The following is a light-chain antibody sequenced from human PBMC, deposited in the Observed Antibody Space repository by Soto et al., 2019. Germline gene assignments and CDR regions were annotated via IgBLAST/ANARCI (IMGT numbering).Light chain of an antibody. CDR3: QKYNRAPLT. CDR1: QDISSY. J-gene: IGKJ4*01. CDR2: AAS. V-gene: IGKV1-27*01. Sequence: DIQMTQSPSSLSASVGDRVTITCRASQDISSYLAWYQQKPGKAPNLLIYAASTLHSGVPSRFSGSGSGTDFTLTISSLQPEDCATYYCQKYNRAPLTFGGGTKVEIK.